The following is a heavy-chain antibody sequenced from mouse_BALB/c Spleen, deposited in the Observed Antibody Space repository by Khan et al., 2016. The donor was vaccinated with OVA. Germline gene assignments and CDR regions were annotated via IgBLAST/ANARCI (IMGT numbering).Heavy chain of an antibody. D-gene: IGHD2-4*01. CDR2: MWGDGST. V-gene: IGHV2-3*01. Sequence: QVQLKESGPGLVAPSQSLSITCTVSGFSLIKYGVSWVRQPPGKGLEWLGVMWGDGSTNYHSALISRLSISKDNSKSQVFLKLNSLQTDDTATYYCAKYMIMTRYYAMDYWGQGTSVTVSS. CDR3: AKYMIMTRYYAMDY. CDR1: GFSLIKYG. J-gene: IGHJ4*01.